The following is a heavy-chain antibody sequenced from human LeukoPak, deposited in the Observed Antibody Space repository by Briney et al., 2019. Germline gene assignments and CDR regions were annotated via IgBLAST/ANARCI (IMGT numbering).Heavy chain of an antibody. CDR2: INGNGGRT. J-gene: IGHJ4*02. CDR1: GFIFNEYG. D-gene: IGHD1-26*01. Sequence: GGSLRLSCAASGFIFNEYGMTWVRQIPGKGLEWVSGINGNGGRTGYADSVKGRFTITRDNAKNSLYLQMDSLRAGDTALYFCARLFNAGLGAPLDYGGQGTLVTVSS. V-gene: IGHV3-20*04. CDR3: ARLFNAGLGAPLDY.